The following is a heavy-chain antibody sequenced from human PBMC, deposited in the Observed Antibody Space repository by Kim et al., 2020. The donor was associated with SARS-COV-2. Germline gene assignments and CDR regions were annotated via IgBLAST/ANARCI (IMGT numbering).Heavy chain of an antibody. D-gene: IGHD3-10*01. CDR3: ARAGWFGELPKYYFDY. CDR2: ISSSSTYI. Sequence: GGSLRLSCAASGFTFSSYSMNWVRQAPGKGLEWVSSISSSSTYIYYADSVKGRFTISRDNAKNSLYLQMNSLRAEDTAVYYCARAGWFGELPKYYFDYWGQGTLVTVSS. CDR1: GFTFSSYS. J-gene: IGHJ4*02. V-gene: IGHV3-21*01.